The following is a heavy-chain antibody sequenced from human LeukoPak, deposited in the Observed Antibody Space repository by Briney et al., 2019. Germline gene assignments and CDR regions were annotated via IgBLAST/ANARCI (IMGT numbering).Heavy chain of an antibody. J-gene: IGHJ4*02. CDR2: ISLNSGSI. CDR1: GFTFDDYA. CDR3: AKADAFDY. V-gene: IGHV3-9*01. Sequence: GRSLRLSCAASGFTFDDYAMHWVRHAPGKGLEWVSGISLNSGSIGYADSVKGRFTISRDNAKNSLYLQMNSLRAEDTALYYCAKADAFDYWGQGTLVTVSS.